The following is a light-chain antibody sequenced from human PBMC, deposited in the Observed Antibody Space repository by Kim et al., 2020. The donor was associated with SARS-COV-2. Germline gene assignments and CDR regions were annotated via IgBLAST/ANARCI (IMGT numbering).Light chain of an antibody. CDR2: EDN. CDR3: QSYDITGEV. CDR1: SGSIASIS. J-gene: IGLJ2*01. V-gene: IGLV6-57*01. Sequence: NFMLTQPHSVSESPGKTVTISCTRSSGSIASISVQWTQQRPCSSPTTVIYEDNQRPSGVPDRFSGSIDSSSNSASLTISGLKTEDEADYYCQSYDITGEVFGGGTKLTVL.